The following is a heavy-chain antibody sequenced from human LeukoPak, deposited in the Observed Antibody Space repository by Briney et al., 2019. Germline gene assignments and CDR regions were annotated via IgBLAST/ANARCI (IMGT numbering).Heavy chain of an antibody. CDR2: ISGSGEIT. Sequence: GSLRLSCAASGFTFSSYAMSWVRQAPGKGLEWVSGISGSGEITYYADSVKGRFTISRDKSKNTLYLQMNSLRTEDTATYYCAKDVGFGSGSYYHFDYWGQGTLVTVSS. V-gene: IGHV3-23*01. CDR1: GFTFSSYA. D-gene: IGHD3-10*01. CDR3: AKDVGFGSGSYYHFDY. J-gene: IGHJ4*02.